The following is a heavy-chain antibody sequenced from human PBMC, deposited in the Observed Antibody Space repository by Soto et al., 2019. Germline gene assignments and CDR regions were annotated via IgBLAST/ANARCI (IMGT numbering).Heavy chain of an antibody. CDR3: ARGPLAATDVAQPGFDY. D-gene: IGHD6-25*01. CDR1: RFTFNDYY. Sequence: SLRLSCAASRFTFNDYYMSWIRQSPGKGLEWVSYISTGGSAIYYADSVRGRFTISRDNAKKSLYLQMNSLRAEETAVYYCARGPLAATDVAQPGFDYWGQGTLVTVSS. V-gene: IGHV3-11*01. CDR2: ISTGGSAI. J-gene: IGHJ4*02.